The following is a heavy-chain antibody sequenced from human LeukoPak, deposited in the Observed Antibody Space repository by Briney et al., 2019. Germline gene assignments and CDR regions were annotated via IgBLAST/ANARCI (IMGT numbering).Heavy chain of an antibody. CDR1: GFTFSSYG. CDR3: AKDVRRGGALLYNSSGYYPGY. Sequence: SGGSLRLSCAASGFTFSSYGMHWVRQAPGKGLEWVAFIRYDGSNKYYADSVKGRFTISRDNSKNTLYLQMNSLRAEDTAVYYCAKDVRRGGALLYNSSGYYPGYWGQGTLVAVSS. CDR2: IRYDGSNK. J-gene: IGHJ4*02. V-gene: IGHV3-30*02. D-gene: IGHD3-22*01.